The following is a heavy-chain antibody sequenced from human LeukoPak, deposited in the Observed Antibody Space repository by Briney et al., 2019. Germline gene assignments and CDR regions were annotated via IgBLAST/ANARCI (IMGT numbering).Heavy chain of an antibody. CDR2: IYSSGST. J-gene: IGHJ4*02. CDR3: ARGSYGGNYGY. V-gene: IGHV4-4*07. D-gene: IGHD4-23*01. CDR1: GGSISSYF. Sequence: SETLSLTCTVSGGSISSYFWSWIRQPAGKGLQWIGRIYSSGSTNYNPSLKSRVTISVDTSKNQFSLKLSSVTAADTAVYYCARGSYGGNYGYWGQGTLVTVSS.